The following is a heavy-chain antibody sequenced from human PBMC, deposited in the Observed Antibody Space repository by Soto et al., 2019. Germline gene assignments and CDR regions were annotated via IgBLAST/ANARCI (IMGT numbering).Heavy chain of an antibody. J-gene: IGHJ6*02. CDR2: IYYNGNT. D-gene: IGHD3-10*01. CDR3: ARDKGGAALKGSGMDV. Sequence: QVQVQESGPGLVKPSQTLSLKCSVSGGSIGSRDYYWSWIRQHPEKGLEWIGSIYYNGNTDYNPSLRGRPTMSVGTSMNEFSLKLTSGTAADTAVYYCARDKGGAALKGSGMDVWGQGTTVTVS. V-gene: IGHV4-31*02. CDR1: GGSIGSRDYY.